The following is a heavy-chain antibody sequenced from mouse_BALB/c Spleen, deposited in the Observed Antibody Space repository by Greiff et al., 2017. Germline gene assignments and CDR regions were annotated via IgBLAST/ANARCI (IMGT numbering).Heavy chain of an antibody. V-gene: IGHV2-9*02. CDR3: AREYGNSWFAY. CDR2: IWAGGST. Sequence: VQLVESGPGLVAPSQSLSITCTVSGFSLTSYGVHWVRQPPGKGLEWLGVIWAGGSTNYNSALMSRLSISKDNSKSQVFLKMNSLQTDDTAMYYCAREYGNSWFAYWGQGTLVTVSA. J-gene: IGHJ3*01. CDR1: GFSLTSYG. D-gene: IGHD2-10*02.